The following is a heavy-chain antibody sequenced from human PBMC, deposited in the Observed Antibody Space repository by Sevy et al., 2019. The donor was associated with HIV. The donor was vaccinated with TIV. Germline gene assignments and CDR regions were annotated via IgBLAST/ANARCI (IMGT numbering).Heavy chain of an antibody. D-gene: IGHD3-9*01. J-gene: IGHJ5*02. CDR1: GFTFNFHG. V-gene: IGHV3-33*01. CDR3: GRGTGKSARWLDP. CDR2: IWHDGSNK. Sequence: GGSLRLSCAASGFTFNFHGMHWVRQAPGKGLEWVAFIWHDGSNKYMADSVKGRFTISRDNSKNTLFLQMNSLTVEDAAVYYCGRGTGKSARWLDPWGQGTLVTVSS.